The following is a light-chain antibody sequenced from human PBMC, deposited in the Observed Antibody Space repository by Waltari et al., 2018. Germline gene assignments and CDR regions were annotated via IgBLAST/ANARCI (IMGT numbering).Light chain of an antibody. Sequence: EIVMTQSPLSLPVTPGEPASISCRSSQSLLHSDGYNYLNWYLQKPGQSPQLLIYLSFIRACGVPDRFTGSGAGTDFTLKISRVEAEDVGFYYCMQALHTPPTFGQGTRAEIK. CDR2: LSF. CDR1: QSLLHSDGYNY. CDR3: MQALHTPPT. J-gene: IGKJ1*01. V-gene: IGKV2-28*01.